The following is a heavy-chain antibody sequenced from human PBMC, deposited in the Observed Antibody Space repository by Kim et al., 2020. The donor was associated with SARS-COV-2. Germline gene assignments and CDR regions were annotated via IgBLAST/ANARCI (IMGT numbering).Heavy chain of an antibody. Sequence: KYEGELQGRFTMTRDTSISTVYMELSRLKSDDTAVYYCARGANTLSAFDLWGQGTMVTVSS. V-gene: IGHV1-2*02. CDR3: ARGANTLSAFDL. J-gene: IGHJ3*01.